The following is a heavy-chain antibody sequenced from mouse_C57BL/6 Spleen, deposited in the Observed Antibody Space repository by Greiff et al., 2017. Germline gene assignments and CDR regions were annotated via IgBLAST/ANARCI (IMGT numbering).Heavy chain of an antibody. V-gene: IGHV1-50*01. D-gene: IGHD1-1*01. CDR1: GYTFTSYW. CDR3: ALYYGSSYGYFDV. CDR2: IDPSDSYT. Sequence: QVQLQQPGAELVKPGASVKLSCKASGYTFTSYWMQWVKQRPGQGLEWIGEIDPSDSYTNYNQKFKGKATLTVDTSSSTAYMQLSSLTSEDAAVYYCALYYGSSYGYFDVGGTGTTVPVSS. J-gene: IGHJ1*03.